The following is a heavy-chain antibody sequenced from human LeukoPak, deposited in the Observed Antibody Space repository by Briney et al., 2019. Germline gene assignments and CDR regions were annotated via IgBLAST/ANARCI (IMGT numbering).Heavy chain of an antibody. D-gene: IGHD6-6*01. Sequence: GGSLRLSCAASGFTFSSYAMHWVRQAPGKGLEWVAVISYDGSNKYYADSVKGRFTISRDNSKNTLYLQMSSVRDEDTAVYYCARSIAARGDYYYMDVWGKGTTVTVSS. J-gene: IGHJ6*03. CDR2: ISYDGSNK. V-gene: IGHV3-30*15. CDR1: GFTFSSYA. CDR3: ARSIAARGDYYYMDV.